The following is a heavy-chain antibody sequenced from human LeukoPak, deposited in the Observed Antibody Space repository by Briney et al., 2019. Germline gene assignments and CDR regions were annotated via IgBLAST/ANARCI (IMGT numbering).Heavy chain of an antibody. Sequence: SETLSLTCTVSGGSISSSSYYWGWIRQPPGKDLEWIGSIYYSGSTYYNPSLESRVTISVDTSKNQFSLKLSSVTAADTAVYYCAVIVGATHFDYWGQGTLVTVSS. D-gene: IGHD1-26*01. CDR2: IYYSGST. CDR3: AVIVGATHFDY. J-gene: IGHJ4*02. V-gene: IGHV4-39*01. CDR1: GGSISSSSYY.